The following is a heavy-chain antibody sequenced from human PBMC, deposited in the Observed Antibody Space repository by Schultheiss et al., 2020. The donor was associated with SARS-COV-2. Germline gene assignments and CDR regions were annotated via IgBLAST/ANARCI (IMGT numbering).Heavy chain of an antibody. D-gene: IGHD1-7*01. CDR3: ARVDDWNYRYYFDY. Sequence: SETLSLTCTVTGGSISRSGYYWGWIRQSPGKGLEWIGSMFYTDNTYYNPPLKGRVTISADTSKNQFSLKLRSVTATDTAVYYCARVDDWNYRYYFDYWGQGTLVTVSS. V-gene: IGHV4-39*01. J-gene: IGHJ4*02. CDR2: MFYTDNT. CDR1: GGSISRSGYY.